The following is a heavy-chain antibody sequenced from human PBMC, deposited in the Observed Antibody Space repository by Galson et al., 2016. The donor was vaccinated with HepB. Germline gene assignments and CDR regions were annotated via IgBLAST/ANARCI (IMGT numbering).Heavy chain of an antibody. V-gene: IGHV4-59*02. CDR3: ARDPTASWIQNHDAFDM. CDR1: GGSVNSYY. J-gene: IGHJ3*02. D-gene: IGHD5-18*01. Sequence: SETLSLTCTVSGGSVNSYYWSWIRQPVGKGLEWIGNIFYRGSTAYNASLKSRVTISVDTSNNRFSLRLRSVTAADTAVYYCARDPTASWIQNHDAFDMWGQGIFVTVSS. CDR2: IFYRGST.